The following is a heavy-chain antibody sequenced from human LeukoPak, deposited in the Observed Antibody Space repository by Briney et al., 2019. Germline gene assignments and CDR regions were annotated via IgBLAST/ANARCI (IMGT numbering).Heavy chain of an antibody. Sequence: KPSETLSLTCTVSGGSISSGDYYWSWTRQPPGKGLEWIGYIYYSGSTYYNPSLKSRVTISVDTSKNQFSLKLSSVTAADTAVYYCARPYYYDLDAFDIWGQGTMVTASS. V-gene: IGHV4-30-4*01. CDR3: ARPYYYDLDAFDI. D-gene: IGHD3-22*01. J-gene: IGHJ3*02. CDR1: GGSISSGDYY. CDR2: IYYSGST.